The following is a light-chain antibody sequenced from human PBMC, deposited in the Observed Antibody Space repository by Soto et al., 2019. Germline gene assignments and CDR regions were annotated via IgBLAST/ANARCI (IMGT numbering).Light chain of an antibody. V-gene: IGLV2-8*01. CDR3: SSYAGSNTPLYV. J-gene: IGLJ1*01. CDR2: EVD. CDR1: SSDVGGYDY. Sequence: QSVLTQPPSASGSPGQSVTISCTGTSSDVGGYDYASCYQQHPGEAPKLIIYEVDKRPSGVPDRFSGSKSGNTASLTVSGLQAEDEADYYCSSYAGSNTPLYVFGTGTKVTVL.